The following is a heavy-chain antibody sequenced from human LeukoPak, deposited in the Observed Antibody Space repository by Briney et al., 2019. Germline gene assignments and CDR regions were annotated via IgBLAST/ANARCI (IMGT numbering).Heavy chain of an antibody. CDR2: IYYSGST. J-gene: IGHJ6*02. Sequence: SETLSLTCTVSGGSISSYYWSWIRQPPGKGLEWIGYIYYSGSTNYNPSLKGRVTISVDTSKNQFSLKLSSVTAADTAVYYCARVGGTNYYYYGMDVWGQGTTVTVSS. CDR1: GGSISSYY. CDR3: ARVGGTNYYYYGMDV. D-gene: IGHD1-26*01. V-gene: IGHV4-59*01.